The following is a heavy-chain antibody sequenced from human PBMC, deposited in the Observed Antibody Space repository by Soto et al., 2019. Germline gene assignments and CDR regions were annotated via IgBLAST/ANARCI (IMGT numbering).Heavy chain of an antibody. CDR3: ARVYYYESGACRFDY. J-gene: IGHJ4*02. CDR2: IYPGDSAT. CDR1: GYSFESNW. D-gene: IGHD3-22*01. Sequence: GESLKISCEGSGYSFESNWIAWVRQTPGKGLEWMGIIYPGDSATKYSPSLQGQVTMSADKSINTAFLQWSSLKASDSALYYCARVYYYESGACRFDYWGQGTLVTVSS. V-gene: IGHV5-51*01.